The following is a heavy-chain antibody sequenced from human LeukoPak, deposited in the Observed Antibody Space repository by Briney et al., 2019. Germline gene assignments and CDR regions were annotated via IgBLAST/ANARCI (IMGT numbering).Heavy chain of an antibody. Sequence: GGSLRPSCAASGFTFSSYAMSWVRQAPGKGLEWVSAISGSGGSTYYADSVKGRFTISRDNSKNTLYLQMNSLRAEDTAVYYRAKVRSGSYYYFDYWGQGTLVTVSS. CDR2: ISGSGGST. CDR1: GFTFSSYA. J-gene: IGHJ4*02. V-gene: IGHV3-23*01. CDR3: AKVRSGSYYYFDY. D-gene: IGHD1-26*01.